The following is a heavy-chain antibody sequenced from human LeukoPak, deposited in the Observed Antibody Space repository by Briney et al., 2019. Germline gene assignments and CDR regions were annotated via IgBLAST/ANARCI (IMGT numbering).Heavy chain of an antibody. CDR2: IYYSGST. CDR1: GGSISSYY. J-gene: IGHJ6*02. Sequence: SETLSLTCAVSGGSISSYYWSWIRQPPGKGLEWIGYIYYSGSTNYNPSLKSRVTISVDTSKNQFSLKLSSVTAADTAVYYRARANLGDSSGYYLSYYYYYGMDVWGQGTTVTVSS. V-gene: IGHV4-59*01. CDR3: ARANLGDSSGYYLSYYYYYGMDV. D-gene: IGHD3-22*01.